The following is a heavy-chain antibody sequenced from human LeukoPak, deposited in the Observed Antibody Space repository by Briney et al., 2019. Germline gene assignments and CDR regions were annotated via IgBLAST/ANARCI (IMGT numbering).Heavy chain of an antibody. D-gene: IGHD6-13*01. Sequence: SSETLSLACTVSGGSISSYYWSWIRQPPGKGLEWIGEINHSGSTNYNPSLKSRVTISVDTSKNQFSLKLSSVTAADTAVYYCARDLVGQHENWFDPWGQGTLVTVSS. CDR3: ARDLVGQHENWFDP. CDR2: INHSGST. J-gene: IGHJ5*02. V-gene: IGHV4-34*01. CDR1: GGSISSYY.